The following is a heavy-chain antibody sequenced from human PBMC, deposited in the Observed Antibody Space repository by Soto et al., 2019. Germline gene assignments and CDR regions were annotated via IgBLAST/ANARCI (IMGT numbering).Heavy chain of an antibody. CDR1: GGSISSGGYS. Sequence: SETLSLTCAVSGGSISSGGYSWSWIRQPPGKGLEWIGYIYHSGSTYYNPSLKSRVTISVDRSKNQFSLKLSSVTAADTAVYYCARRWGTSFDHWGQGALVTVSS. V-gene: IGHV4-30-2*01. D-gene: IGHD7-27*01. CDR2: IYHSGST. CDR3: ARRWGTSFDH. J-gene: IGHJ4*02.